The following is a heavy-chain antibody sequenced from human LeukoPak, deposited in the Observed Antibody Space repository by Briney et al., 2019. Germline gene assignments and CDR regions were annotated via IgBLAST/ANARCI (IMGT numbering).Heavy chain of an antibody. CDR3: ARDPGDGYNFDY. CDR1: GYTFTSYG. J-gene: IGHJ4*02. D-gene: IGHD5-24*01. V-gene: IGHV1-69*04. Sequence: ASVKVSCKASGYTFTSYGISWVRQAPGQGLEWMGRIIPILGIANYAQKFQGRVTITADKSTSTAYMELSSLRSEDTAVYYCARDPGDGYNFDYWGQGTLVTVSS. CDR2: IIPILGIA.